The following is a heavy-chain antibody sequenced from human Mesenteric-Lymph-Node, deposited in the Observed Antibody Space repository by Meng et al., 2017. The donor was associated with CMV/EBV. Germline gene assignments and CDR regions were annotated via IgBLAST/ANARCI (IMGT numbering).Heavy chain of an antibody. J-gene: IGHJ4*02. CDR3: ARFSSFTTSLLVAGSLYFDY. CDR1: GYTFTSYD. Sequence: ASVKVSCKASGYTFTSYDINWVRQAPGQGLEWMGWMNPRNGFTNFAQQFQGRVTMTRDTSITTAYMELNRLKSDDTAVYYCARFSSFTTSLLVAGSLYFDYWGQGTLVTVSS. V-gene: IGHV1-2*02. CDR2: MNPRNGFT. D-gene: IGHD2-15*01.